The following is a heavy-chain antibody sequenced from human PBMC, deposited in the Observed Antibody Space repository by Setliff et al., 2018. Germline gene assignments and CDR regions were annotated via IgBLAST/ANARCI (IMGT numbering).Heavy chain of an antibody. J-gene: IGHJ4*02. V-gene: IGHV1-2*02. CDR2: INPNSGGT. CDR1: GYTFAGYY. Sequence: GASVKVSCKASGYTFAGYYIHWVRQAPGQGLEWMGWINPNSGGTKYAQKFQGRVTMTRDTAISTVYMELSRLRSDDTAVYYCARGPPDFVVVPAAAKFDYWGQGTLVTVSS. D-gene: IGHD2-2*01. CDR3: ARGPPDFVVVPAAAKFDY.